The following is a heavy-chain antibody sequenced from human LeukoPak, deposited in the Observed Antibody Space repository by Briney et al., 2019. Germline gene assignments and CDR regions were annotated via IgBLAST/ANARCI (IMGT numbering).Heavy chain of an antibody. V-gene: IGHV4-59*12. CDR3: ARELLEFGSSKGHYYFDY. D-gene: IGHD6-6*01. Sequence: SETLSLTCTVSGGSISSYYWSWIRQPPGKGLEWIGYVYYRGSTNYNPSPMSRVTISVDTSKNQFSLKLSSVTAADTAVYYCARELLEFGSSKGHYYFDYWGQGTLVTVSS. J-gene: IGHJ4*02. CDR1: GGSISSYY. CDR2: VYYRGST.